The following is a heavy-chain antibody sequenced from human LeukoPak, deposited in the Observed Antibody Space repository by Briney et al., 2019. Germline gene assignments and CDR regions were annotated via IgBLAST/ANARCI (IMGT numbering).Heavy chain of an antibody. CDR1: GGSIGNFY. CDR2: FHYSEST. D-gene: IGHD1-14*01. V-gene: IGHV4-59*01. CDR3: SRDRTTITRGAFDI. J-gene: IGHJ3*02. Sequence: PSETLSLTCTVSGGSIGNFYWTWIRQPPGKGLEWIGDFHYSESTNYNPSLRGRVTISGDTSKNQFSLKLTSVTAADTAVYFCSRDRTTITRGAFDIWGQGTMVTVSP.